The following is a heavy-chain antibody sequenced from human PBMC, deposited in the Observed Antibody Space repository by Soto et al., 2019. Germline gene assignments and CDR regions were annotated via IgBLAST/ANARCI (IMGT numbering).Heavy chain of an antibody. V-gene: IGHV4-59*01. D-gene: IGHD1-26*01. Sequence: LSLTCTVSGGSISSYYWSWIRQPPGKGLEWIGYIYYSGSTNYNPSLKSRVTISVDTSKNQFSLKLSSVTAADTAVYYCARDRHSEQELQTAFDIWGQG. CDR3: ARDRHSEQELQTAFDI. CDR1: GGSISSYY. J-gene: IGHJ3*02. CDR2: IYYSGST.